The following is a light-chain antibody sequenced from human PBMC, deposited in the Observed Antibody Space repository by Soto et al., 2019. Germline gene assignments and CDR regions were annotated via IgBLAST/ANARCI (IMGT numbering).Light chain of an antibody. J-gene: IGKJ1*01. Sequence: GPLSFPPGERATPSSRPSQSVSSSYLAWYQQKPGQAPRLLIYGASSRATGIPDRFSGSGSGTDFTLTISRLEPEDFAVYYCQHYGSSPETFGQGTKVDI. V-gene: IGKV3-20*01. CDR2: GAS. CDR1: QSVSSSY. CDR3: QHYGSSPET.